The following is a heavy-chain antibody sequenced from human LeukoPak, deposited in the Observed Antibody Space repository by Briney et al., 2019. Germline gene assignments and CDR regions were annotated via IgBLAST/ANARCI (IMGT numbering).Heavy chain of an antibody. CDR3: AKDGDSSGFDLSY. V-gene: IGHV3-30*02. D-gene: IGHD3-22*01. CDR2: IRYDGSTQ. Sequence: GGSLRLSCTASGLIFSSYGMHWVRQAPGKGLEWVAFIRYDGSTQNYADSVKGRFTISRDNSKNTLYLQMNTLRAGDTAVYYCAKDGDSSGFDLSYWGQGTLVTVSS. CDR1: GLIFSSYG. J-gene: IGHJ4*02.